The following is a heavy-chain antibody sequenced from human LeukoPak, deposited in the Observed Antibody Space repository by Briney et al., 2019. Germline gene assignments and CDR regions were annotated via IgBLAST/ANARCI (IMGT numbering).Heavy chain of an antibody. CDR3: ASGDGYCSGGSCYSGITPMDY. CDR2: ISAYNGNT. D-gene: IGHD2-15*01. Sequence: GASVKVSCKASGYTFTSYGISWVRQAPGQGLEWMGWISAYNGNTNYAQKLQGRVTMTTDTSTSTAYMELRSLRSDDTAVYYCASGDGYCSGGSCYSGITPMDYWGQGTLVTVSS. J-gene: IGHJ4*02. V-gene: IGHV1-18*01. CDR1: GYTFTSYG.